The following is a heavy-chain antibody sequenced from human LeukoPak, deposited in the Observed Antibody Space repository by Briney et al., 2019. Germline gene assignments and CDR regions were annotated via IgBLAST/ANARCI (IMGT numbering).Heavy chain of an antibody. D-gene: IGHD6-13*01. V-gene: IGHV1-69*04. CDR3: ARDASYSSSWYGPPGYYYYYGMDV. Sequence: ASVKVSCKASGGTFSSYAISWVRQAPGQGLEWMGRIIPILGIANYALKFQGRVTITADKSTSTAYMELSSLRSEDTAVYYCARDASYSSSWYGPPGYYYYYGMDVWGQGTTVTVSS. CDR2: IIPILGIA. J-gene: IGHJ6*02. CDR1: GGTFSSYA.